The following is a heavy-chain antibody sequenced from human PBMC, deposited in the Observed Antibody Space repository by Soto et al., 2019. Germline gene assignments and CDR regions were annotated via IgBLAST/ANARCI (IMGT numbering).Heavy chain of an antibody. CDR2: IYHSGRT. CDR3: ARGGIFGVVAPLDYYYGMDV. J-gene: IGHJ6*02. CDR1: GASISSGDYY. Sequence: SETLSLTCTVSGASISSGDYYWSWIRQPPGKGLEWIGYIYHSGRTYYNPSLKSRVTMSVDTSKNQFSLKLSSVTAADTAVYYCARGGIFGVVAPLDYYYGMDVWGQGSTVTVSS. V-gene: IGHV4-30-4*01. D-gene: IGHD3-3*01.